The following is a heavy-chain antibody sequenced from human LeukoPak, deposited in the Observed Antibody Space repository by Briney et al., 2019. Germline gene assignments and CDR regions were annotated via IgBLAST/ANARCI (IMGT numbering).Heavy chain of an antibody. J-gene: IGHJ4*02. D-gene: IGHD3-22*01. CDR1: GFTFSSYA. V-gene: IGHV3-11*01. CDR2: ISSSGSTI. CDR3: ARDRYYYDSSGKYDY. Sequence: GGSLRLSCAASGFTFSSYAMSWIRQAPGKGLEWVSYISSSGSTIYYADSVKGRFTISRDNAKNSLYLQMNSLRAEDTAVYCCARDRYYYDSSGKYDYWGQGTLVTVSS.